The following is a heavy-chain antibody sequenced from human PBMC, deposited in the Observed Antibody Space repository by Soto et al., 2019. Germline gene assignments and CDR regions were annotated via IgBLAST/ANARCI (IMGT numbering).Heavy chain of an antibody. Sequence: ASVKVSCKASGYTFTSYYMHWVRQAPGQGLEWMGIINPSGGSASYAQKFQGRVTMTRDTSTSTVYMELSSLRSEDTAVYYCARDRSSGWYDYWGQGTLVTVSS. J-gene: IGHJ4*02. V-gene: IGHV1-46*01. CDR1: GYTFTSYY. D-gene: IGHD6-19*01. CDR2: INPSGGSA. CDR3: ARDRSSGWYDY.